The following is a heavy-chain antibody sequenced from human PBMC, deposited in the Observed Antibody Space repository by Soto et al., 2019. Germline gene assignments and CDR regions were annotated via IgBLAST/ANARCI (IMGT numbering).Heavy chain of an antibody. V-gene: IGHV4-34*01. J-gene: IGHJ6*03. CDR1: GGSFSGYY. Sequence: SETLSLTCAVYGGSFSGYYWSWIRQPPGKGLEWIGEINHSGSTNYNPSLKSRVTISVDTSKNQFSLKLSSVTAADTAVYYCARDYSNPSGVRLGPERRRAAKAMDVWGKGTTVTVSS. CDR3: ARDYSNPSGVRLGPERRRAAKAMDV. CDR2: INHSGST. D-gene: IGHD2-15*01.